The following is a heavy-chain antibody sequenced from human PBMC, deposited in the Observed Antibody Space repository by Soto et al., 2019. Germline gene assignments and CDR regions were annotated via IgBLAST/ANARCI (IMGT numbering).Heavy chain of an antibody. V-gene: IGHV1-18*01. CDR2: ISAYNGNT. CDR3: ARITNTIFGVVIENWFDP. D-gene: IGHD3-3*01. Sequence: ASVKVSCKASGYTFTSYGISWVRQAPGQGLEWMGWISAYNGNTNYAQKLQGRVTMTTDTSTSTAYMELRSLRSDDTAVYYCARITNTIFGVVIENWFDPWGQGTLVTVSS. CDR1: GYTFTSYG. J-gene: IGHJ5*02.